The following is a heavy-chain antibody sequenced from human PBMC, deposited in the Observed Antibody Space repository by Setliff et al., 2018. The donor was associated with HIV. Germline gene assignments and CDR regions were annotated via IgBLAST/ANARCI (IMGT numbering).Heavy chain of an antibody. CDR1: GGSISSYF. V-gene: IGHV4-59*01. CDR3: ARANNDYLYLDY. D-gene: IGHD3-16*01. Sequence: SETLSLTCTVSGGSISSYFWSWIRQPPRKGMEWIGYIYTSGSTNYNPSIKSRVTMSVDTSKSQFSLKLTSVTAADTAVYYCARANNDYLYLDYWGQGALVTVSS. J-gene: IGHJ4*02. CDR2: IYTSGST.